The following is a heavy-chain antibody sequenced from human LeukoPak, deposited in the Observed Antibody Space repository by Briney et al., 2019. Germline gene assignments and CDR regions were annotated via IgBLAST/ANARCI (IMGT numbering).Heavy chain of an antibody. D-gene: IGHD3-10*01. J-gene: IGHJ4*02. Sequence: GGSLRLSCAASGFTFSSYFWMHWVRQAPGKGLVWVSRIKSDGSSSTYADSVKGRFTISRDDPKNTLYLQMNSLRAEDTAVYYCARDQGLGNYYKGYFDYWGQGTSVTVSS. CDR1: GFTFSSYFW. V-gene: IGHV3-74*01. CDR2: IKSDGSSS. CDR3: ARDQGLGNYYKGYFDY.